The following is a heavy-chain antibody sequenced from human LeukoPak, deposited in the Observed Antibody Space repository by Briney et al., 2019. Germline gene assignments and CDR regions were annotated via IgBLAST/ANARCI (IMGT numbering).Heavy chain of an antibody. Sequence: PGGSLRLSCAASGFTFSSYAMSWVRQAPGKGLEWVSAISGSGGSTYYADSVKGRFTISRDNSKNTLYLQMNSLRAEDTAVYYCAKDLGVRSSQHLFDYWGQGTLVTVSS. D-gene: IGHD3-10*01. CDR1: GFTFSSYA. V-gene: IGHV3-23*01. CDR2: ISGSGGST. CDR3: AKDLGVRSSQHLFDY. J-gene: IGHJ4*02.